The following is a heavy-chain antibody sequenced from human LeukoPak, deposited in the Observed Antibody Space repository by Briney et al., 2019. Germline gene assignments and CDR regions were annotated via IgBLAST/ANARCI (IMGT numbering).Heavy chain of an antibody. V-gene: IGHV3-53*01. J-gene: IGHJ4*02. Sequence: PGGSLRLSCVVSGFIVSSNYMIWVRQTPEKGLEWVSVIYSGGDTYYADSVKGRFTISRDNSKNTLFLQKNCERGDDTVMYHCGTPGYNSGWRHWRQRTRVTVSS. CDR1: GFIVSSNY. CDR2: IYSGGDT. CDR3: GTPGYNSGWRH. D-gene: IGHD6-19*01.